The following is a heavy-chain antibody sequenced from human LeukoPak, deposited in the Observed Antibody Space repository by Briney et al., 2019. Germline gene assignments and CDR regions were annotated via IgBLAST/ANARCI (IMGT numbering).Heavy chain of an antibody. Sequence: GGSLRLSCAASGFTFSSYDMTWVRQAPGKGLEWVAVISTSGYTTYYAGSVKGRFTISRDNPNDTLDLRLNRLQAEDTAVYYCAKGGTTVTISDYYYGMDVWGQGTTVTVSS. D-gene: IGHD4-17*01. CDR1: GFTFSSYD. J-gene: IGHJ6*02. CDR3: AKGGTTVTISDYYYGMDV. CDR2: ISTSGYTT. V-gene: IGHV3-23*01.